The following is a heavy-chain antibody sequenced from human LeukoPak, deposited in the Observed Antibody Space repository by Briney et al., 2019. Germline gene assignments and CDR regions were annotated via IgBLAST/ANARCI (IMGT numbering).Heavy chain of an antibody. Sequence: ASVKVSCKASGYTFASYGISWVRQAPGQGLEWMGGIIPIFGTANYAQKFQGRVTITEDESTSTAYMELSSLRSEDTAVYYCARVGCSGGSCYSLDNYYYYGMDVWGQGTTVTVSS. D-gene: IGHD2-15*01. CDR2: IIPIFGTA. J-gene: IGHJ6*02. CDR3: ARVGCSGGSCYSLDNYYYYGMDV. CDR1: GYTFASYG. V-gene: IGHV1-69*13.